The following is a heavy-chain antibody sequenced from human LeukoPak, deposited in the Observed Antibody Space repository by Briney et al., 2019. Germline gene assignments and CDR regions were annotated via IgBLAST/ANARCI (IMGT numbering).Heavy chain of an antibody. V-gene: IGHV5-10-1*01. CDR2: VDPSDSYT. CDR1: GYNFTSYW. J-gene: IGHJ4*02. Sequence: KTGESLKISCKGFGYNFTSYWISWVRQMPGKGLEWMGRVDPSDSYTNYSPSFQGHVTISADKSITTAYLQWRSLKASDTAMYYCARLRDGSIDYWGQGTLVTVSS. CDR3: ARLRDGSIDY.